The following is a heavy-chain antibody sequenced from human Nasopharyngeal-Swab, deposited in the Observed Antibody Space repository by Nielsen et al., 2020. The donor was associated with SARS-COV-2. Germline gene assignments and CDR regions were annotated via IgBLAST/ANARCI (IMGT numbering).Heavy chain of an antibody. CDR1: GFTFSDFS. CDR3: ASKVETLHAFDA. V-gene: IGHV3-30*04. D-gene: IGHD2-21*02. J-gene: IGHJ3*01. Sequence: GASLKISCAASGFTFSDFSMHWVRQAPGKGLEWVAVISKDGSSQYYADFVKGRFTISRDNPKKTLSLQMNSLRLEDTAVYFCASKVETLHAFDAWGQGTMVTVSS. CDR2: ISKDGSSQ.